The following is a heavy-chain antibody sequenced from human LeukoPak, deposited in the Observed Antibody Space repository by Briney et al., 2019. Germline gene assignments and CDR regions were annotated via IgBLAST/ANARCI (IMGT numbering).Heavy chain of an antibody. Sequence: GGSLRLSCAASGFTFSSYSVNWVRQAPGKGLEWVSSISSSSSYIYYADSVKGRFTISRDNAKNSLYLQMSSLRAEDTGIYYCARDRAVKARIGGMDVWGQGTTVIVSS. CDR2: ISSSSSYI. CDR1: GFTFSSYS. J-gene: IGHJ6*02. V-gene: IGHV3-21*06. CDR3: ARDRAVKARIGGMDV. D-gene: IGHD5-24*01.